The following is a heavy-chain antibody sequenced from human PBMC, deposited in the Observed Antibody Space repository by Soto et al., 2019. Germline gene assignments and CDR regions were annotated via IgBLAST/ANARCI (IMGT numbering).Heavy chain of an antibody. V-gene: IGHV4-59*08. J-gene: IGHJ6*03. CDR2: IHYSGST. D-gene: IGHD3-3*01. CDR3: ARHYDFWSGYYSKEGYYMDV. CDR1: GGSISSYY. Sequence: PSETLSLTCTVYGGSISSYYWSWIRQPPGKGLEWIGYIHYSGSTNYNPSLKSRVTISVDTSKNQFSLKLSSVTAADTAVYYCARHYDFWSGYYSKEGYYMDVWGKGTTVTVSS.